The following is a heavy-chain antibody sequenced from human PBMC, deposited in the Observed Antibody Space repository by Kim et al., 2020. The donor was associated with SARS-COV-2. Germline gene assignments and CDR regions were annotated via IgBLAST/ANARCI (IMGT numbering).Heavy chain of an antibody. D-gene: IGHD3-10*01. CDR3: ARPPRGGYYFDY. J-gene: IGHJ4*02. V-gene: IGHV1-69*01. Sequence: NYAQKFQGRVTITADESTSTAYMELSSLRSEDTAVYYCARPPRGGYYFDYWGQGTLVTVSS.